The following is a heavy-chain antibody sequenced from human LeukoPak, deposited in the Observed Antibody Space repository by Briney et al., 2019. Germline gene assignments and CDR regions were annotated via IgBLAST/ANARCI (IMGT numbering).Heavy chain of an antibody. CDR2: INGGSGNT. D-gene: IGHD3-22*01. V-gene: IGHV1-3*01. CDR3: ANPRYDSSVYYYVD. CDR1: GYTFTDYT. J-gene: IGHJ4*02. Sequence: ASVKVSCKASGYTFTDYTMHWLRQAPGQRLDWMGWINGGSGNTKYSPEFQGRVTITRDTSASTAYMELSSLRSEDTAVYYCANPRYDSSVYYYVDGGQEPLVTVSS.